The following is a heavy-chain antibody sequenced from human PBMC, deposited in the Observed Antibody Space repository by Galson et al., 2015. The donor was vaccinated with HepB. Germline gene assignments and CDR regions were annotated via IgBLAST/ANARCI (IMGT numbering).Heavy chain of an antibody. CDR1: GFSLSNARMG. CDR3: ARIGVYSHDAFDI. J-gene: IGHJ3*02. V-gene: IGHV2-26*01. D-gene: IGHD4-11*01. Sequence: PALVKPTQTLTLTCTVSGFSLSNARMGVSWIRQPPGKALEWLAHIFSNDEKSYSTSLKSRLTISKDTSKSQVVLTMTNMDPVDTATYYCARIGVYSHDAFDIWGQGTMVTVSS. CDR2: IFSNDEK.